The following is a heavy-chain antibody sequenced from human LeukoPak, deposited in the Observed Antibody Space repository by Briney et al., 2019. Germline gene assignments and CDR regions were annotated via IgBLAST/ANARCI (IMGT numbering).Heavy chain of an antibody. J-gene: IGHJ3*02. CDR2: IYYSGST. CDR1: GGSISSYY. D-gene: IGHD7-27*01. Sequence: SETLSLTCTASGGSISSYYWSWIRQPPGKGLEWIGYIYYSGSTNYNPSLKSRVTISVDTSKNQFSLKLSSVTAADTAVYYCARVGLGIEAFDIWGQGTMVTVSS. V-gene: IGHV4-59*01. CDR3: ARVGLGIEAFDI.